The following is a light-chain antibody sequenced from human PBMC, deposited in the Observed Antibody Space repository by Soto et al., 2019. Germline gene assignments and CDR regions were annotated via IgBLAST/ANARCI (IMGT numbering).Light chain of an antibody. CDR1: QTISSW. V-gene: IGKV1-5*01. CDR2: DAS. CDR3: QQYDSYSWT. J-gene: IGKJ1*01. Sequence: DIQMTQSPSTLSGSVGDRVTITCRASQTISSWLAWYQQKPGKAPKLLIYDASSLESGVPSRVSGSGSGTEFTLTISSLQTDEFASYYCQQYDSYSWTFGQGTKVDIK.